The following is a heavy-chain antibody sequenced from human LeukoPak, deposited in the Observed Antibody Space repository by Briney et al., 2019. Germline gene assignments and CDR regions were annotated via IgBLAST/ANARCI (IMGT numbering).Heavy chain of an antibody. CDR3: ARDSYENSFDY. D-gene: IGHD3-22*01. V-gene: IGHV3-30*15. Sequence: GGSLRLSCAASGFTFSGYAMDWVRQAPGKGLEWLGVTSYDGSNQYYADSVKGRFTISRDNSKDTLYLQMSSLRAEDTAVYYCARDSYENSFDYWGQGTLVTVSS. CDR1: GFTFSGYA. J-gene: IGHJ4*02. CDR2: TSYDGSNQ.